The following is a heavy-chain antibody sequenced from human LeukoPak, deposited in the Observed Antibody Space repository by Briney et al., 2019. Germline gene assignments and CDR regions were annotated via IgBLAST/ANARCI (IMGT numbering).Heavy chain of an antibody. CDR3: ASETPDSYYFDY. J-gene: IGHJ4*02. CDR1: GYTFTSYG. V-gene: IGHV1-18*01. Sequence: ASVKVSCKASGYTFTSYGISWVRQAPGQGLEWMGWISAYNGNTNYAQKLQGRVTMTTDTSTSTAYMELRSLRSDDTAVYYCASETPDSYYFDYWGQGSLVTVSS. CDR2: ISAYNGNT. D-gene: IGHD3-22*01.